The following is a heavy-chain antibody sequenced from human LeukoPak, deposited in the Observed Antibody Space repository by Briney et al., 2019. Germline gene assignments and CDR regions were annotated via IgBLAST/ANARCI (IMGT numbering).Heavy chain of an antibody. CDR2: INPNSGGT. CDR1: GYTFTGYY. Sequence: ASVKVSCKASGYTFTGYYMHWVRQAPGQGLEWMGWINPNSGGTNYAQKFQGRVTMTRDTSISTAYMELSRLRSDDTAVYYCARMRDTAYYYYYMDVWGKGTTVTVSS. V-gene: IGHV1-2*02. J-gene: IGHJ6*03. D-gene: IGHD5-18*01. CDR3: ARMRDTAYYYYYMDV.